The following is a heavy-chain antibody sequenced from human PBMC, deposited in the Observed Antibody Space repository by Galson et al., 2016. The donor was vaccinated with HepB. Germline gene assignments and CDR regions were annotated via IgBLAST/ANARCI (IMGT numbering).Heavy chain of an antibody. CDR1: GFTFDDYG. CDR3: AKGLYGDYSYFDD. V-gene: IGHV3-23*01. CDR2: IAGSGAPT. Sequence: SLRLSCAVSGFTFDDYGMTWVRQAPGKGLEWVAAIAGSGAPTNYADSVKGRFTISRDNSKNTLYLQMNSLRAEDTAVYYCAKGLYGDYSYFDDWGQGTLVTVSS. D-gene: IGHD4-17*01. J-gene: IGHJ4*02.